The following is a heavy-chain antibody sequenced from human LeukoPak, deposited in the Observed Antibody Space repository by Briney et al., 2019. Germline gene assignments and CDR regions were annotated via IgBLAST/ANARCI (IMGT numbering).Heavy chain of an antibody. J-gene: IGHJ6*02. CDR2: INHSGST. CDR3: ARHSRVTSWVMDV. D-gene: IGHD4-11*01. V-gene: IGHV4-34*01. CDR1: GGSFSGYY. Sequence: SETLSLTCAVYGGSFSGYYWSWIRQPPGKGLEWIGEINHSGSTNYNPSLKSRVAISVDTSKNQFSLKLSSVTAADTAVYYCARHSRVTSWVMDVWGQGTTVTVSS.